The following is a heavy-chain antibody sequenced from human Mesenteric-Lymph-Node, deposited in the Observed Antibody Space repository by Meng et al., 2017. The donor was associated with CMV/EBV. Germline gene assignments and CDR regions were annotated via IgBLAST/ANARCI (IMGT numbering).Heavy chain of an antibody. CDR3: ARDWSYDFWSAKGGWFDP. CDR1: GGSISSSNW. D-gene: IGHD3-3*01. J-gene: IGHJ5*02. CDR2: IYHSGST. Sequence: GSLRLSCAVSGGSISSSNWWSWVRQPPGKGLEWIGEIYHSGSTNYNPSLKSRVTISVDKSKNQFSLKLSSVTAADTAVYYCARDWSYDFWSAKGGWFDPWGQGTLVTVSS. V-gene: IGHV4-4*02.